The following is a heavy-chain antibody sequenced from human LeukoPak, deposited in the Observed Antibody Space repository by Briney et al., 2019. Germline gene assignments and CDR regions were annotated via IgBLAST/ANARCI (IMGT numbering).Heavy chain of an antibody. Sequence: GGSLRLSCAASGFTFSSYEMNWVRQAPGKGLGWVSVISSSGNTIYYADSVKGRFIISRDNAKNSLYLQMNSLRTEDTAVYYCARERPGEDTFDIWGQGTMVTVSS. CDR3: ARERPGEDTFDI. J-gene: IGHJ3*02. CDR1: GFTFSSYE. D-gene: IGHD7-27*01. V-gene: IGHV3-48*03. CDR2: ISSSGNTI.